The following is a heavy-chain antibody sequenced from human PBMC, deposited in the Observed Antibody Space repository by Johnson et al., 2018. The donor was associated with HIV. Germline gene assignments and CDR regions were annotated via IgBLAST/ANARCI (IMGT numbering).Heavy chain of an antibody. CDR1: GFTFSIYA. J-gene: IGHJ3*02. CDR2: IYSGGST. V-gene: IGHV3-66*02. Sequence: VQVVESGGGLVQPGGSLRLSCAASGFTFSIYALSWVRQAPGKGLEWVSVIYSGGSTYYADSVKGRFTISRDNSKNTLYLQMNSLRAEDPAVYYCAKCVYSSSSWMHFDIWCQGTMVTVSS. CDR3: AKCVYSSSSWMHFDI. D-gene: IGHD6-6*01.